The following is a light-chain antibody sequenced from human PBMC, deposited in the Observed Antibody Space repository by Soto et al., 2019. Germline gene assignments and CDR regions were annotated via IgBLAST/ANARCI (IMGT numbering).Light chain of an antibody. CDR2: NAS. CDR1: QSVTTK. CDR3: HQDNTWPPRFT. V-gene: IGKV3-15*01. Sequence: EIVMTQSPAILSLSPGETATLSCRASQSVTTKLAWYQQRPGQTPRLLIYNASTSATAVPARFSGGGSVTSVSLTISSLPSDDFGLYYCHQDNTWPPRFTFGPGTKVDSK. J-gene: IGKJ3*01.